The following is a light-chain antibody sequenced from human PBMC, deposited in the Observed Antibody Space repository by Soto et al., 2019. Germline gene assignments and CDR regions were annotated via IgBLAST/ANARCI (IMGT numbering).Light chain of an antibody. V-gene: IGKV2-28*01. Sequence: DIVMTQSPLSLPVTPGEPASISCRSSQSLLHSNAYNYLDWYLQKPGQSPQLLIYLGSSRASGVPDRFGGSGSGTDFTLKISRVEAEDVGVYYCMQALQTPWTFGQGTKLEIK. CDR1: QSLLHSNAYNY. J-gene: IGKJ2*02. CDR2: LGS. CDR3: MQALQTPWT.